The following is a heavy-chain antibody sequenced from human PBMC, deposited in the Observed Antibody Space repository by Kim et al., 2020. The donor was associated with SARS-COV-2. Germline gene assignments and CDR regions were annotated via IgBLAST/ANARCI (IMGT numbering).Heavy chain of an antibody. CDR1: GYSFTSYW. CDR2: IYPGDSDT. Sequence: GESLKISCKGSGYSFTSYWIGWVRQMPGKGLEWMGIIYPGDSDTRYSPSFQGQVTISAYKSISTAYLQWSSLKASDTAMYYCARQLAHYDILTGYYYGMDVWGQGTTVTVSS. J-gene: IGHJ6*02. CDR3: ARQLAHYDILTGYYYGMDV. D-gene: IGHD3-9*01. V-gene: IGHV5-51*01.